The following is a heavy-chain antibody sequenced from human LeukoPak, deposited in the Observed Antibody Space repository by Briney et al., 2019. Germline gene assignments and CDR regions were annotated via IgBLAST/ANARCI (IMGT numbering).Heavy chain of an antibody. CDR2: ISAYNGNT. D-gene: IGHD4-17*01. CDR3: ARDPGLRIDY. V-gene: IGHV1-18*04. Sequence: ASVKVSCKAFGYKLTDNWIHWVRQAPGQGLEWMGWISAYNGNTNYAQKLQGRVTMTTGTSTSTAYMELRSLRSDDTAVYYCARDPGLRIDYWGQGTLVTVSS. J-gene: IGHJ4*02. CDR1: GYKLTDNW.